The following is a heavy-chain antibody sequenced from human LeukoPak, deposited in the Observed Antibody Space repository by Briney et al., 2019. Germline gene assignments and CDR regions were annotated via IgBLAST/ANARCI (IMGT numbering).Heavy chain of an antibody. J-gene: IGHJ4*02. V-gene: IGHV3-21*01. Sequence: GGSLRLSCAASGFIFDDYGMSWVRQAPGKGLEWVSSISSSSSYIYYADSVKGRFTISRDNAKNSLYLQMNSLRAEDTAVYYCARADSSSFAYWGQGTLVTVSS. D-gene: IGHD6-13*01. CDR2: ISSSSSYI. CDR1: GFIFDDYG. CDR3: ARADSSSFAY.